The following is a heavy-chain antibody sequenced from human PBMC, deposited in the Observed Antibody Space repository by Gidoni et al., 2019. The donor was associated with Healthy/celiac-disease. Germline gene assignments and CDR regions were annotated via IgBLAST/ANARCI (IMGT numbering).Heavy chain of an antibody. J-gene: IGHJ4*02. CDR3: ARVGDENDYGDYGAKNY. Sequence: QVQLVQSGAEVKKPGASVKVSCKASGYTFTSSDINWVRQATGQGLECMGWMNPNSGNTGYAQKFQGRVTMTRNTSISTAYMELSSLRSEDTAVYYCARVGDENDYGDYGAKNYWGQGTLVTVSS. CDR2: MNPNSGNT. V-gene: IGHV1-8*01. CDR1: GYTFTSSD. D-gene: IGHD4-17*01.